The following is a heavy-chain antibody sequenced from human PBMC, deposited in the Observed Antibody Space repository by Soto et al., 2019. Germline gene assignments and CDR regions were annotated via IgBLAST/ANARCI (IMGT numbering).Heavy chain of an antibody. CDR2: IYYSGST. CDR3: GRRGGYDDVFDI. CDR1: GGSISSSSYY. J-gene: IGHJ3*02. V-gene: IGHV4-39*01. Sequence: SETLSLTCTVSGGSISSSSYYWCWIRQPPGKGLEWIGSIYYSGSTYYNPSLKSRVTISVDTSKNQFSLKLSSLTAADTALYYCGRRGGYDDVFDIWGKGKMVTVSS. D-gene: IGHD1-1*01.